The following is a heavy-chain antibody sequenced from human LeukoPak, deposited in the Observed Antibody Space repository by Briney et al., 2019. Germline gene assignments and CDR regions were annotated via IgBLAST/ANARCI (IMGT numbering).Heavy chain of an antibody. V-gene: IGHV4-34*01. D-gene: IGHD2-2*01. Sequence: SETLSLTCAVYGGSFSGYYWSWIRQPPGKGLEWIGEINHSGSTNYNPSLKSRVTISVDTSKNQFSLKLSSVTAADTAVYYCAREYCSSTSCFGYFDHWGQGTLVTVSS. CDR3: AREYCSSTSCFGYFDH. CDR1: GGSFSGYY. J-gene: IGHJ4*02. CDR2: INHSGST.